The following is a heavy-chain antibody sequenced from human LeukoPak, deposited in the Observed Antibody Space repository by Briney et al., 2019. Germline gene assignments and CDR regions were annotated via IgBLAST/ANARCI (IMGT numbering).Heavy chain of an antibody. CDR2: INHSGRT. J-gene: IGHJ4*02. V-gene: IGHV4-34*01. CDR3: ARGPGQGYYFDL. CDR1: GGSFSGYY. Sequence: PSESLSLTCAVSGGSFSGYYWSWIRQPPGKGLEWIGEINHSGRTNYKSSLKSRVTISIDTSKNQFSLKLSSVTAADTAIYYCARGPGQGYYFDLWGQGSLVTVSS.